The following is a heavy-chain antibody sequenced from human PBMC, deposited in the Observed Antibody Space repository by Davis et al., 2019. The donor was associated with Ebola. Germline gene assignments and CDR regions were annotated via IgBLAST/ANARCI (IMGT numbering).Heavy chain of an antibody. V-gene: IGHV3-30-3*01. Sequence: GGSLRLSCAASGFTFSSYAMHWVRQAPGKGLEWVAVISYDGSNKYYADSVKGRFTISRDNSKNTLYLQMNSLRAEDTAVYYCTSGITGTRGDYWGQGTLVTVSS. J-gene: IGHJ4*02. CDR1: GFTFSSYA. CDR2: ISYDGSNK. CDR3: TSGITGTRGDY. D-gene: IGHD1-20*01.